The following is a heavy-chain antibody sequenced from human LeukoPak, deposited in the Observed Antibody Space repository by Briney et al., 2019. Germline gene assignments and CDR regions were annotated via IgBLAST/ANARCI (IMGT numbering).Heavy chain of an antibody. Sequence: GASVKVSCKVSGYTLTELSMHWVRQAPGKGLEWMGGFDPEDGETIYAQKFQGRVTMTEDTSTDTAYMELSSLRSEDTAVYYCATDLYNWNYLTSGRYNWFDPWGQGTLVTVSS. D-gene: IGHD1-7*01. CDR1: GYTLTELS. CDR3: ATDLYNWNYLTSGRYNWFDP. J-gene: IGHJ5*02. CDR2: FDPEDGET. V-gene: IGHV1-24*01.